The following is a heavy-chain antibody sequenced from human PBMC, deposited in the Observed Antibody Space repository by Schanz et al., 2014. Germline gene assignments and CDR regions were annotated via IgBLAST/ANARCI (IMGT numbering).Heavy chain of an antibody. CDR1: GFTFSNYN. Sequence: EVQLVESGGGLVQPGGSLRLSCEASGFTFSNYNMNWVRQAPGKGLEWFSYISRSSSTIYYTDSVKGRFTISRDNAKNSVFLQMNGLRDEDTAVYYCATETYSSSWCFDYWGQGTLVTVSS. CDR3: ATETYSSSWCFDY. V-gene: IGHV3-48*02. J-gene: IGHJ4*02. D-gene: IGHD6-13*01. CDR2: ISRSSSTI.